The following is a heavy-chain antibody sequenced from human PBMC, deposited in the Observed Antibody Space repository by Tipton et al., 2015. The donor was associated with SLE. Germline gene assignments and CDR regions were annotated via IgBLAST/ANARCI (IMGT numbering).Heavy chain of an antibody. J-gene: IGHJ4*02. D-gene: IGHD3-16*02. CDR1: GGSINNFH. CDR2: IYYSGST. CDR3: ARTQYAFGGVIAQFDC. V-gene: IGHV4-59*04. Sequence: GLVKPSETLSLTCTVSGGSINNFHWSWIRQPPGKGLEWIGDIYYSGSTYYNQSLKSRVTISVDTSKNQFSLKLSSVTAADSAVYYCARTQYAFGGVIAQFDCWGQGTLVTVSS.